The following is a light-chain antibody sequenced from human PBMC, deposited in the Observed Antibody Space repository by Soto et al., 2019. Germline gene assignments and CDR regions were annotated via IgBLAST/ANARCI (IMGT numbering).Light chain of an antibody. Sequence: ILMTQSPATLSVSPGERATLSCRASQNIYSNVAWYQQRPGQAPRLLIYGASTRATGIPARFSGSGSGTEFTLTISRLEPEDFALYYCQQYYNWRPRFGQGTKVDI. J-gene: IGKJ1*01. CDR3: QQYYNWRPR. V-gene: IGKV3-15*01. CDR2: GAS. CDR1: QNIYSN.